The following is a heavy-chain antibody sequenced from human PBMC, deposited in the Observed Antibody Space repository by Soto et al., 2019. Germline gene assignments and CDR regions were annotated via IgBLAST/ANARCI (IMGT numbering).Heavy chain of an antibody. D-gene: IGHD5-12*01. CDR3: AREGSYSAYNFAHGIQLWSFDF. CDR1: GCSINTFY. V-gene: IGHV4-4*07. J-gene: IGHJ4*02. CDR2: IFSNGST. Sequence: TLSLTCTVSGCSINTFYWSWVRQLAGKGLEWIGRIFSNGSTSFNPSLESRVAMSVDTSKNHFSLNLSSVTAADMAVYYCAREGSYSAYNFAHGIQLWSFDFWGQGALVTVSS.